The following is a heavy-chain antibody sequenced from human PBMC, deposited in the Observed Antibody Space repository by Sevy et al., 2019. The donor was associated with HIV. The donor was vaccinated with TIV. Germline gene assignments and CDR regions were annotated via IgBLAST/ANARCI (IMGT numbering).Heavy chain of an antibody. CDR1: GFTFTDSS. D-gene: IGHD3-3*01. CDR2: IRGKSYTDET. Sequence: GGSLRLSCAASGFTFTDSSIHWVRQASGKGLEWVGRIRGKSYTDETSHAASVKGRFTISRDDSKNTAFLQMSGLKSEDAAVYYCTRTWSSSFFPDIDYWGQGTLVTVSS. J-gene: IGHJ4*02. CDR3: TRTWSSSFFPDIDY. V-gene: IGHV3-73*01.